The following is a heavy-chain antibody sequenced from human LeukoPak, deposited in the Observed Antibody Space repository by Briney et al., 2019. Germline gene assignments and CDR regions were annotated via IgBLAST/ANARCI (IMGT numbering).Heavy chain of an antibody. CDR1: GGSISSSSYY. V-gene: IGHV4-39*01. Sequence: PSETLSLTCTVSGGSISSSSYYWGWIRQPPGKGLEWIGSIYYRGSTYYNPSLKSRVTISVDTSKNQFSLKLSSVTAADTAVYYCARGAYGDPTNFDYWSQGTLVTVSS. D-gene: IGHD4-17*01. CDR3: ARGAYGDPTNFDY. J-gene: IGHJ4*02. CDR2: IYYRGST.